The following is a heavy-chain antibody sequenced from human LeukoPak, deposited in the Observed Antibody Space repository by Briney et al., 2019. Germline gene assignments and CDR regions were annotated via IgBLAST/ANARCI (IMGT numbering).Heavy chain of an antibody. V-gene: IGHV5-10-1*01. D-gene: IGHD1-1*01. J-gene: IGHJ4*02. Sequence: PGESLKISCKGSGYSFTSYWISWVRQMPGKGQEWMGRIDPSDSYTNYSPSFQGHVTISADKSISTAYLQWSSLKASDTAMYYCARYTTGDFDYWGQGTLVTVSS. CDR2: IDPSDSYT. CDR1: GYSFTSYW. CDR3: ARYTTGDFDY.